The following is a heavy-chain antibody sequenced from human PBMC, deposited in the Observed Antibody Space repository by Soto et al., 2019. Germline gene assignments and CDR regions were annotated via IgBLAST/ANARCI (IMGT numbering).Heavy chain of an antibody. V-gene: IGHV3-30*03. D-gene: IGHD6-13*01. Sequence: GGSLRLSCAASGFTFSSYGIHWVRQAPGKGLEWVAVISYDGSNKYYADSVKGRFTISRDNSKNTLYLQMNSLRAEDTAVYYCARGAAPYYYYGMDVWGQGTTVTVSS. CDR2: ISYDGSNK. J-gene: IGHJ6*02. CDR1: GFTFSSYG. CDR3: ARGAAPYYYYGMDV.